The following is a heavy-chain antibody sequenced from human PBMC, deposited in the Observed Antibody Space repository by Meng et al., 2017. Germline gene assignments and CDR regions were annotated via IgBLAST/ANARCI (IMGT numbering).Heavy chain of an antibody. D-gene: IGHD6-13*01. CDR3: VRDEDISAAGKLFGDY. V-gene: IGHV1-2*06. CDR1: GGTFSSYA. Sequence: QGWLVQSGGEVKKPGSSVNVSCKASGGTFSSYAISWVRQAPGQGLEWMGRIDPRSGDTQYAQKFQGRVTMTRDTSISTTYMELSRLRSDDTAVYYCVRDEDISAAGKLFGDYWGQGTLVTVSS. J-gene: IGHJ4*02. CDR2: IDPRSGDT.